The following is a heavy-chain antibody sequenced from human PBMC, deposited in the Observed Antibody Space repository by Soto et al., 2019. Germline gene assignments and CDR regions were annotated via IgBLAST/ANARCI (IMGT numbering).Heavy chain of an antibody. V-gene: IGHV4-39*01. CDR3: ARHEAYDSVWGNSDGNDY. J-gene: IGHJ4*02. CDR2: IYYSGAT. Sequence: ETLSPSWTVSGASISSNSYDWDGIRQPPGKGLEWIGSIYYSGATYYNPSLQSRVTISVDTSKNQFSLHLSSVTAADTAVYYCARHEAYDSVWGNSDGNDYWGQGTLVTVYS. D-gene: IGHD3-16*01. CDR1: GASISSNSYD.